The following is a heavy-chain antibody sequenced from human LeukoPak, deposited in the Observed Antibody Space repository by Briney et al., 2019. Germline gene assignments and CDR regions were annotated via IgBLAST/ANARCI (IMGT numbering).Heavy chain of an antibody. V-gene: IGHV3-21*01. D-gene: IGHD2-2*01. CDR3: ARDLQYCSSTSCYASYFDY. Sequence: GETLRLSCAASGFTFSSYSMNWVRQAPGKGLEWVSSINRSSTYIYYADSVEGRFTISRDNAKNSLYLQMNSLRAEDTAVYYCARDLQYCSSTSCYASYFDYWGQETLVT. CDR1: GFTFSSYS. J-gene: IGHJ4*02. CDR2: INRSSTYI.